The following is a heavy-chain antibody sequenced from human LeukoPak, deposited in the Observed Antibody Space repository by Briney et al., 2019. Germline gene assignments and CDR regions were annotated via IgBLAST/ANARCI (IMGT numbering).Heavy chain of an antibody. Sequence: GGSLRLSCAASGFTFSSYEMNWVRQAPGKGLEGVSYISSSGSTIYYADSVKGRFTISRDNSKNTLFLKMNSLRAEDTAVYYCAKGRGSGWYIDYWGQGTLVTVSS. CDR2: ISSSGSTI. CDR1: GFTFSSYE. J-gene: IGHJ4*02. D-gene: IGHD6-19*01. CDR3: AKGRGSGWYIDY. V-gene: IGHV3-48*03.